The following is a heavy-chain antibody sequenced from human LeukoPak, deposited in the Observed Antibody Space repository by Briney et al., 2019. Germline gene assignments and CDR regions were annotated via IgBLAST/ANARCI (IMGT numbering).Heavy chain of an antibody. CDR3: ARAPLAWFGELVYGMDV. CDR1: GDSVSSNSAA. J-gene: IGHJ6*02. V-gene: IGHV6-1*01. D-gene: IGHD3-10*01. CDR2: TYYRSKWYN. Sequence: SQTLSLTCAISGDSVSSNSAAWNWIRQSPSRGLEWLGRTYYRSKWYNDYAVSVKSRMTINPDTSKNQFSLQLNSVTPEDTAVYYCARAPLAWFGELVYGMDVWGQGTTVTVSS.